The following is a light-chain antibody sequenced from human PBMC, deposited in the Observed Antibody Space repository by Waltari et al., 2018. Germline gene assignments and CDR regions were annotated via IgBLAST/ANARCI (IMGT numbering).Light chain of an antibody. J-gene: IGKJ5*01. V-gene: IGKV3-11*01. CDR1: HYISAD. CDR2: DSY. Sequence: EIVLTQSPATVSLFPGERATLSCRASHYISADLAWYQRKPGQAPRLLVYDSYNRATGVPARFSGRGSGTDFTLTITSLDPEDSAVYYCQQRNDWPVTFGQGTRVEIK. CDR3: QQRNDWPVT.